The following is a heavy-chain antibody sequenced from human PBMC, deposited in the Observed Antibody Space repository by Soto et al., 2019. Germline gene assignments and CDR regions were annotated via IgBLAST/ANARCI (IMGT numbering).Heavy chain of an antibody. V-gene: IGHV3-23*01. D-gene: IGHD3-3*01. J-gene: IGHJ4*02. CDR3: ARTHLPYDFWSGYYED. CDR1: GFTFSSNG. Sequence: EVQVLESGGGLAQPGGSLRLSCATSGFTFSSNGMSWVRQAPGKGLDWVSGISGSGRNTYYADSVKGRFTISRDNSKNTLFLQMNSLRAEDTAVYYCARTHLPYDFWSGYYEDWGQGTLVTVSS. CDR2: ISGSGRNT.